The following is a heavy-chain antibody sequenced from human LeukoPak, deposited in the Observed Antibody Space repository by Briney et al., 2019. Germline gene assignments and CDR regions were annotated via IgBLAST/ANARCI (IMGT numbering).Heavy chain of an antibody. CDR1: GGSFSGYY. J-gene: IGHJ4*02. D-gene: IGHD6-6*01. CDR3: ARGEYSSSSIALDY. V-gene: IGHV4-34*01. CDR2: INHSGST. Sequence: SETLSLTCAVYGGSFSGYYWSWIRQPPGKGLEWIGEINHSGSTNYNPSLKSRVTISVDTSKNQFSLKLSSVTAADTAVYYCARGEYSSSSIALDYWGQGTLVTVSS.